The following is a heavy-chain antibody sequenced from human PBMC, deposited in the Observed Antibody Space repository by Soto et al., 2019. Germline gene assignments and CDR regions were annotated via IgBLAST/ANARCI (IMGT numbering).Heavy chain of an antibody. CDR1: GGSISSYY. J-gene: IGHJ5*02. CDR2: IYYSGST. CDR3: ARSRGAVRATRYLYWLEP. V-gene: IGHV4-59*01. D-gene: IGHD1-26*01. Sequence: PSETLSLTCTVSGGSISSYYWSWIRQPPGKGLEWIGYIYYSGSTNYNPSLKSRVTISVDTSKNQFSLKLSSVTAADTAVYYCARSRGAVRATRYLYWLEPWGRGTLVTVS.